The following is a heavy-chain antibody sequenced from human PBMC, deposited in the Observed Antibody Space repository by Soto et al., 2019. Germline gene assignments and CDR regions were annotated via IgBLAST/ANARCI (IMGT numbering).Heavy chain of an antibody. V-gene: IGHV1-18*01. J-gene: IGHJ5*02. CDR1: GYTFTIYG. Sequence: QVQLEQSGAEVKKPGASVRVSCKASGYTFTIYGISWVRQAPGQGLEWMGWISGHNGDTNYAQNVQGRVTMTTDTSPNTAQMEMMRPRSDEAGVYFWCTTGNSWYGGGFDPWGQGTQVTVSS. CDR2: ISGHNGDT. D-gene: IGHD6-13*01. CDR3: CTTGNSWYGGGFDP.